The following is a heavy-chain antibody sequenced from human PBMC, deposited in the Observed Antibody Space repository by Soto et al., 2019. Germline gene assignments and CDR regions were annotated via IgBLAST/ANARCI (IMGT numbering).Heavy chain of an antibody. Sequence: GGSLRLSCAASGFSFSSYSMNWVRRAPGKGLEWISYVSGDARRTSYADSVEGRFTISRDNAKNSLYLQMNSLRDEDTAVYYCARDLNWAFDYWGPGTLVTVSS. V-gene: IGHV3-48*02. J-gene: IGHJ4*02. CDR1: GFSFSSYS. CDR2: VSGDARRT. D-gene: IGHD7-27*01. CDR3: ARDLNWAFDY.